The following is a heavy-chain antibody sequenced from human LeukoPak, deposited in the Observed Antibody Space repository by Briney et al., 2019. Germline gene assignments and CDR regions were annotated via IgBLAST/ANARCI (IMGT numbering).Heavy chain of an antibody. CDR2: IIPIFGTA. V-gene: IGHV1-69*13. CDR1: GGTFSSYA. Sequence: GASVKVSCKASGGTFSSYAISWVRQAPGQGLEWMGGIIPIFGTANYAQKFQGRVTITADESTSTAYMELSSLRSEDTAVYYCARSIFGVVPYYFDYWGQGTLVTVSS. CDR3: ARSIFGVVPYYFDY. D-gene: IGHD3-3*01. J-gene: IGHJ4*02.